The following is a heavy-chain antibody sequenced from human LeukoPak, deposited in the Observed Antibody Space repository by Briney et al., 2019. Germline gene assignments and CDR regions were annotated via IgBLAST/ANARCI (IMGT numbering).Heavy chain of an antibody. CDR1: GYTLTELS. V-gene: IGHV1-24*01. Sequence: ASVKVSCKVSGYTLTELSMHWVRQAPGKGLEWMGGFDPEDGETIYAQKLQGRVTMTEDTSTDTAYMELSSLRSEDTAVYYCARASLDSSGYYLPGYYYYGMDVWGQGTTVTVSS. CDR2: FDPEDGET. CDR3: ARASLDSSGYYLPGYYYYGMDV. J-gene: IGHJ6*02. D-gene: IGHD3-22*01.